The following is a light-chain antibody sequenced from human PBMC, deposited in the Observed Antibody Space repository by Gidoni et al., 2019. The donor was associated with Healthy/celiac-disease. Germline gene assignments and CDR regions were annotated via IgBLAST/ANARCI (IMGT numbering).Light chain of an antibody. Sequence: DIQMTQSPSSLSASVGDRVTITCRASQSISSHLNWYQQKPGKAPKLLIYAASSLQSGVPSRVSGSGSGTDFTLTISSLQPEDFATYYCQQSYSTPWTFGQXTKVEIK. J-gene: IGKJ1*01. CDR3: QQSYSTPWT. V-gene: IGKV1-39*01. CDR1: QSISSH. CDR2: AAS.